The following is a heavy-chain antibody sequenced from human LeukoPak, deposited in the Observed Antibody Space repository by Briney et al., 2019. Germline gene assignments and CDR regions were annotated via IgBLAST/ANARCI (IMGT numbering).Heavy chain of an antibody. CDR1: GGSISSYY. D-gene: IGHD6-13*01. CDR2: IYYSGST. V-gene: IGHV4-59*01. J-gene: IGHJ4*02. CDR3: ARALLAAADLNFDY. Sequence: SETLSLTCTVSGGSISSYYWSWIRQPPGKGLEWIGYIYYSGSTNYNPSLKSRVTISVDTSKNQFSLKLSSVTAADTAVYYCARALLAAADLNFDYWGQGTLVTVSS.